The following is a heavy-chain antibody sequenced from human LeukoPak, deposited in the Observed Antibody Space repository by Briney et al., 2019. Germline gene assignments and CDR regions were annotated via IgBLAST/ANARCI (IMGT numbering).Heavy chain of an antibody. CDR1: GFTFSSYA. J-gene: IGHJ1*01. CDR3: ATYSSRNAREFQY. D-gene: IGHD3-22*01. CDR2: IKTDGSEK. V-gene: IGHV3-7*01. Sequence: GGSLRLSCVASGFTFSSYAMSWVRQAPGKGLEWVANIKTDGSEKYYVDSVKGRFTISRDNAKNSLYLQMNSLRAEDTAVYYCATYSSRNAREFQYWGQGTLVTVSP.